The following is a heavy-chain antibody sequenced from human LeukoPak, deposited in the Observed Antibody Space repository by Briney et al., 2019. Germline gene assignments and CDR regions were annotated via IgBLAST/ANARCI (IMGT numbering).Heavy chain of an antibody. Sequence: GGSLRLSCAASGFTFSSYAMSWVRQAPGKGLEWVSAINGSGGSTYYADSVKGRFTISRDNSKNTLFLQMNSLRAEDTAVYYCYSRGYCSGGSCLHDYWGQGTLVTVSS. CDR2: INGSGGST. D-gene: IGHD2-15*01. J-gene: IGHJ4*02. V-gene: IGHV3-23*01. CDR3: YSRGYCSGGSCLHDY. CDR1: GFTFSSYA.